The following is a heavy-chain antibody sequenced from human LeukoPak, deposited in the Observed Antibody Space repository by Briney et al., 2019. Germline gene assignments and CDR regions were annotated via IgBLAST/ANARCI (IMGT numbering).Heavy chain of an antibody. CDR2: ISYDGSNK. V-gene: IGHV3-30-3*01. J-gene: IGHJ4*02. CDR1: GFTFSSYA. D-gene: IGHD6-19*01. Sequence: PPGGSLRLSCAASGFTFSSYAMHWVRQAPGKGLEWVAVISYDGSNKYYADSVKGRFTISRDNSKNTLYLQMNSLRAEDTAVYYCASEVAGTGYWGQGTLVTVSS. CDR3: ASEVAGTGY.